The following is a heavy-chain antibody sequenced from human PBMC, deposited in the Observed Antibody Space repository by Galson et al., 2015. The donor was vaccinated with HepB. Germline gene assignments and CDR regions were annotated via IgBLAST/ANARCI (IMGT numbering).Heavy chain of an antibody. D-gene: IGHD1-7*01. CDR2: ISYDGSNK. V-gene: IGHV3-30-3*01. Sequence: SLRLSCAASGFTFSSYAMHWVRQAPGKGLEWVAVISYDGSNKYYADSVKGRFTISRDNSKNTLYLQMNSLRAEDTAVYYCARGGRGDWNYRFDYWGQGTLVTVSS. CDR1: GFTFSSYA. J-gene: IGHJ4*02. CDR3: ARGGRGDWNYRFDY.